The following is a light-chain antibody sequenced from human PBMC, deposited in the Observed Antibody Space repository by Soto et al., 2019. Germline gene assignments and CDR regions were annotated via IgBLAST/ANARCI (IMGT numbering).Light chain of an antibody. J-gene: IGLJ2*01. V-gene: IGLV2-14*01. CDR3: SSYTSSSTRV. CDR2: EVS. Sequence: QSALTQPASVSGSPGQSITISCTGTSSDVGGYNYVSWYQQHPGKAPKLIIYEVSNRPSGVSNRFSGSKSGNTASLTISGLQAEDEADYYCSSYTSSSTRVFRGGTKVTVL. CDR1: SSDVGGYNY.